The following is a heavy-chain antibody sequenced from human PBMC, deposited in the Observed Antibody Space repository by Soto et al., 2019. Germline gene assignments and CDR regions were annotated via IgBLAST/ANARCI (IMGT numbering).Heavy chain of an antibody. CDR3: TRQRNYEYSGYDSYLRVSYMDV. CDR2: IRSKANSYAT. D-gene: IGHD5-12*01. J-gene: IGHJ6*03. CDR1: GCTFSGSA. V-gene: IGHV3-73*01. Sequence: PGGSLRLSCAAPGCTFSGSAMRWVSQAYGKGPEWVGRIRSKANSYATAYAASVKGRFTISRDDSKNTAYLQMNSLKTEDTAVYYCTRQRNYEYSGYDSYLRVSYMDVWGKGTTVTVSS.